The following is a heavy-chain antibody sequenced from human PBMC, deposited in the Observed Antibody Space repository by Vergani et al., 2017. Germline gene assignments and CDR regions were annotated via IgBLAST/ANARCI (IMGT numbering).Heavy chain of an antibody. CDR3: ARGRITMIVVATPIDAFDF. J-gene: IGHJ3*01. CDR2: MNPNSGNT. CDR1: GYTFTSYD. V-gene: IGHV1-8*01. Sequence: QVQLVQSGAEVKKPGASVKVSCKASGYTFTSYDINWVRQATGQGLEWMGWMNPNSGNTGYAQKFQGRVTMTRNTSISTAYMELSSLRSEDTAVYYCARGRITMIVVATPIDAFDFWGQGTMVTVSS. D-gene: IGHD3-22*01.